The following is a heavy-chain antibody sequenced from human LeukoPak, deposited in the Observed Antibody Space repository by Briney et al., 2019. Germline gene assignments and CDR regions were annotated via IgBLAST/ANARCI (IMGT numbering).Heavy chain of an antibody. CDR3: ARPAYCGGDCYSGAFDI. V-gene: IGHV1-46*01. CDR1: GYTFTSYY. CDR2: IDPSGGST. J-gene: IGHJ3*02. D-gene: IGHD2-21*02. Sequence: GASVKVSCKASGYTFTSYYMHWVRQAPGQGLEWMGIIDPSGGSTSYAQKFQGRVTMTRDTSTSTVYMELSGLRSEDTAVYYCARPAYCGGDCYSGAFDIWGQGTMVTVSS.